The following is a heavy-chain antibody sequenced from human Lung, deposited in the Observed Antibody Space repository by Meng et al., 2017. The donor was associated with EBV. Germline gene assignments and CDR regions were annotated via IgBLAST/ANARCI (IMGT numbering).Heavy chain of an antibody. CDR2: ISTNTGNP. CDR3: GTLKYASGFYGPAY. CDR1: GYTFTRYP. D-gene: IGHD6-19*01. J-gene: IGHJ4*02. Sequence: VSLVQSGSELKRPGASVKVSCKASGYTFTRYPMNWVRQAPGQGLEWMGWISTNTGNPTYAQGFTGRFVFSVDTSVSTAYLQTSSLKAEDTAVYYCGTLKYASGFYGPAYWGQGALVTVSS. V-gene: IGHV7-4-1*02.